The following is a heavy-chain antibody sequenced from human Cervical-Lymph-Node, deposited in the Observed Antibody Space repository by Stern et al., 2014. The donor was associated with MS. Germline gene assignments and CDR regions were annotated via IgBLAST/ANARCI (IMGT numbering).Heavy chain of an antibody. J-gene: IGHJ4*02. CDR2: IVASGDRT. CDR3: ALLATPTDY. CDR1: GFTFSSYA. V-gene: IGHV3-23*04. D-gene: IGHD2-15*01. Sequence: EVQLVESGGGLVQPGGTLRLSCVASGFTFSSYAINWVRQAPGKGLQWVSAIVASGDRTYYADSVKGRFTISRDNSKNTFHLQMTRLRAEDTAMYFCALLATPTDYWGQGTLVAVSS.